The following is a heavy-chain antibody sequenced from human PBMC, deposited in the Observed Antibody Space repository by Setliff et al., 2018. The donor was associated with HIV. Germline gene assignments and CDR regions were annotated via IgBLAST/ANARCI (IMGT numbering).Heavy chain of an antibody. Sequence: ETLSLTCTASAFTFNKYAMAWVRQAPGKGLEWVSAISDTGDYIYYADSVKGRFTISRDNSADTVYLQMTGLRVEDTAVYFCAKDPPGFSHFLDYWGQGAAVTVSS. CDR1: AFTFNKYA. CDR3: AKDPPGFSHFLDY. CDR2: ISDTGDYI. V-gene: IGHV3-23*01. J-gene: IGHJ4*02.